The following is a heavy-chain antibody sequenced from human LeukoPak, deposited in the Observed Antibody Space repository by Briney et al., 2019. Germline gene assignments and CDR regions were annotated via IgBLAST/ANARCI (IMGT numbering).Heavy chain of an antibody. CDR3: AKDNRRHYTSGPNPDSLH. D-gene: IGHD6-19*01. CDR2: ISGSGGST. CDR1: GFTFSSYA. J-gene: IGHJ4*02. Sequence: GGSLRLSCAASGFTFSSYAMGWVRQAPGKGLEWVSAISGSGGSTYYADSVKGRFTISRDNSKNTLYLQMDSLRVEDTAFYYCAKDNRRHYTSGPNPDSLHWGQGALVTVSS. V-gene: IGHV3-23*01.